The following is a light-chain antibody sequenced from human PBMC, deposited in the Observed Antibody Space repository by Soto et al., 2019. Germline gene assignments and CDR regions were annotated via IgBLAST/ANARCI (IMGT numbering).Light chain of an antibody. Sequence: QAVVTQPPSVSAAPGQKVTISCSGTSSNIGNNYVSWYQQLPGTAPKLLIYENHKRPSGIPDRFSGSKSGTSATLGITGLQTGDEADYYCGTWDSSMSAWVFGGGTKVTVL. J-gene: IGLJ3*02. V-gene: IGLV1-51*02. CDR2: ENH. CDR3: GTWDSSMSAWV. CDR1: SSNIGNNY.